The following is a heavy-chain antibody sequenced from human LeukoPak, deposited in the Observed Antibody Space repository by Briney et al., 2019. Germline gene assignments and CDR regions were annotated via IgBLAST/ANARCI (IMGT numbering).Heavy chain of an antibody. Sequence: ASVKVSCKASGGTFSSYASSWVRQAPGQGLEWMGGIIPIFGTANYAQKFQGRVTITTDESTSTAYMELSSLRSEDTAVYYCARGLGGITGTTYIPRAPYDYWGQGTLVTVSS. D-gene: IGHD1-7*01. CDR2: IIPIFGTA. J-gene: IGHJ4*02. CDR1: GGTFSSYA. V-gene: IGHV1-69*05. CDR3: ARGLGGITGTTYIPRAPYDY.